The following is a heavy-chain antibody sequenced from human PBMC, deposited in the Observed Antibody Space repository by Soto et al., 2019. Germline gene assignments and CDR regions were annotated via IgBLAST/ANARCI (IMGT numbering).Heavy chain of an antibody. V-gene: IGHV1-3*01. D-gene: IGHD3-10*01. CDR3: ARDAMVRGVTYFQH. Sequence: GASVKVSCKASGYTFTSYAMHWVRQAPGQRLEWMGWINAGNGNTKYSQKFQGRVTITRDTSASTAYMELSSLRSEDTAVYYCARDAMVRGVTYFQHWGQGTLVTVSS. CDR1: GYTFTSYA. CDR2: INAGNGNT. J-gene: IGHJ1*01.